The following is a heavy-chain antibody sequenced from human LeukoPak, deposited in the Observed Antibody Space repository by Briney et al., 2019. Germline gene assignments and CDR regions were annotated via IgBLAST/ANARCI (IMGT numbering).Heavy chain of an antibody. J-gene: IGHJ5*02. CDR3: ARASGSGRNWFDP. CDR1: GYTFTSYA. V-gene: IGHV1-3*01. D-gene: IGHD3-10*01. Sequence: GASVKVSCKASGYTFTSYAMHWVRQAPGQRLEWMGWINAGNGNTKYSQKFQGRVTITRDTSASTAYMELSSLRSEDTAVYYCARASGSGRNWFDPWGQGTLVTVSS. CDR2: INAGNGNT.